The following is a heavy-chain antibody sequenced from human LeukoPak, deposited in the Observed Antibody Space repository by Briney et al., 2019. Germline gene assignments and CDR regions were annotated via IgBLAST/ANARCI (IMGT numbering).Heavy chain of an antibody. D-gene: IGHD2-2*01. V-gene: IGHV4-31*03. CDR1: GGSISSGGYY. CDR2: IYYSGST. J-gene: IGHJ4*02. CDR3: ARVIVVVPAANYYFDY. Sequence: PSETLSLTCTVSGGSISSGGYYWSWLRQHPGKGLEWIGYIYYSGSTYYNPSLKSRVTISVDTSKNQFSLKLSSVTAADTAVYYCARVIVVVPAANYYFDYWGQGTLVTVSS.